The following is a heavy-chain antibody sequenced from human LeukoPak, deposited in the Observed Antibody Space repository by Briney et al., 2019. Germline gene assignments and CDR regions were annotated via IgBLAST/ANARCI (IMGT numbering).Heavy chain of an antibody. D-gene: IGHD1-26*01. Sequence: SETLSLTCAVYGGSFSGYDWSWIRQPPGKGLEWIGEINHSGSTNYNPSLKSRVTMSVDTSKNQFSLKLSSVTAADTAVYYCARTYSGSYYSFRLDYWGQGTLVTVSS. CDR2: INHSGST. CDR3: ARTYSGSYYSFRLDY. J-gene: IGHJ4*02. V-gene: IGHV4-34*01. CDR1: GGSFSGYD.